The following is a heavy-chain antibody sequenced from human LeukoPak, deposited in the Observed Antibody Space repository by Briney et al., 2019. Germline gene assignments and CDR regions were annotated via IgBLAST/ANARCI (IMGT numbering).Heavy chain of an antibody. CDR3: ARLETVRGPEN. V-gene: IGHV4-30-2*01. J-gene: IGHJ4*02. CDR2: IYHSGST. D-gene: IGHD3-10*01. CDR1: GGSISSGGYY. Sequence: PSETLSLTCTVSGGSISSGGYYWSWIRQPPGKGLEWIGYIYHSGSTYYNPSLKSRVTISVDRSKNQFSLKLSSVTAADTAVYYCARLETVRGPENWGQGTLVTVSS.